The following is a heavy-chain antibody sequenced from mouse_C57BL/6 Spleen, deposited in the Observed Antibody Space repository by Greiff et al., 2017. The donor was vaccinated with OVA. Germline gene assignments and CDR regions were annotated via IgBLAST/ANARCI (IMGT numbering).Heavy chain of an antibody. CDR2: IHPNSGST. CDR1: GYTFTSYW. J-gene: IGHJ2*01. Sequence: QVQLKQSGAELVKPGASVKLSCKASGYTFTSYWMHWVKQRPGQGLEWIGMIHPNSGSTNYNEKFKSKATLTVDKSSSTAYMQLSSLTSEDSAVYYCARNTAANYFDYWGQGTTLTVSS. CDR3: ARNTAANYFDY. D-gene: IGHD6-1*01. V-gene: IGHV1-64*01.